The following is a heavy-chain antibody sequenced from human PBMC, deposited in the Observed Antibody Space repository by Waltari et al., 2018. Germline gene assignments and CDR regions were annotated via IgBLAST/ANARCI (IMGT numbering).Heavy chain of an antibody. V-gene: IGHV4-34*02. Sequence: QVQLQQWGAGLLQSSETLSLTCAVYGGSFSGYSWGWVRQPPGKGLEWIGEINHAGYTNHNPALRSRVTMSADTTKSQCSLKLNAGTAADTAVYYCVRLEDCTGPGGHCYSGDRFALDVWGQGTTVTVSS. J-gene: IGHJ6*02. CDR1: GGSFSGYS. CDR2: INHAGYT. CDR3: VRLEDCTGPGGHCYSGDRFALDV. D-gene: IGHD2-15*01.